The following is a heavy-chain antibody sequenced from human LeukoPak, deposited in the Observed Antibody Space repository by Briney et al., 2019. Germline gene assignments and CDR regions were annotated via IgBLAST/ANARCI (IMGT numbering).Heavy chain of an antibody. CDR3: AKDQGSVRLLEWYNYYFYGLDV. CDR1: GFTFSSYA. D-gene: IGHD3-3*01. V-gene: IGHV3-23*01. J-gene: IGHJ6*02. Sequence: PGGSLRLSCAASGFTFSSYAMTWVRQAPGKGLEWVSSISASGGSTYYADSVMGRFTISRDNSKNTVYVQVSSLRAEDTAVYYCAKDQGSVRLLEWYNYYFYGLDVWGQGTTVTVSS. CDR2: ISASGGST.